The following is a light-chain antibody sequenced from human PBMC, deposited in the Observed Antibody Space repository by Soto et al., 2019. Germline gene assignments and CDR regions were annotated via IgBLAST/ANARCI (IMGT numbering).Light chain of an antibody. Sequence: QSALTXPASVSGSPGQSITISCTGSSSDVGGYDYVSWYQHHPGKAPKLLIYEVSNRPSGVSNRFSGSKSGKTASLVISGLHSEDEADYYCSSYSSTGTHYLFGTGTKVTVL. CDR2: EVS. V-gene: IGLV2-14*01. J-gene: IGLJ1*01. CDR3: SSYSSTGTHYL. CDR1: SSDVGGYDY.